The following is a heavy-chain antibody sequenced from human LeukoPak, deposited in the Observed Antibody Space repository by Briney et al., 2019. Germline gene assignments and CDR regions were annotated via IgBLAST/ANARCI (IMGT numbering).Heavy chain of an antibody. D-gene: IGHD5-18*01. CDR2: IYPGDSDT. Sequence: SGESLKISCQASGYSFTNYWIGWVRQMPGKGLEWMGIIYPGDSDTRYSPSFQGQVTISADKSISTAYLQWSSLKASDTPMYYCARRPRYNFGPHFDYWGQGTLVTVSS. CDR3: ARRPRYNFGPHFDY. J-gene: IGHJ4*02. CDR1: GYSFTNYW. V-gene: IGHV5-51*01.